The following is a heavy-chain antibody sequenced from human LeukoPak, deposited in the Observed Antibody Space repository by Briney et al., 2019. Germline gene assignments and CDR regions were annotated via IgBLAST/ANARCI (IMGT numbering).Heavy chain of an antibody. CDR2: ISFDGSNK. CDR3: ARRGLLLYYYDSSGQYTPNDY. D-gene: IGHD3-22*01. Sequence: TGGSLRLSCAASGFTFSTYAMHWVRQAPGKGLEWVAIISFDGSNKYYADSVKGRFTISRDSSKNTLYLQMNSLRPEDTAVYYCARRGLLLYYYDSSGQYTPNDYWGQGTLVTVSS. CDR1: GFTFSTYA. V-gene: IGHV3-30*04. J-gene: IGHJ4*02.